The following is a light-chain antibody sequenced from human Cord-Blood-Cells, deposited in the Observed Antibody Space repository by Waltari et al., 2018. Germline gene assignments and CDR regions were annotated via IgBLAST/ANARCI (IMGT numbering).Light chain of an antibody. CDR3: QQSYSTPLT. CDR1: QSISSY. V-gene: IGKV1-39*01. Sequence: DIHMTMYPSFLSASVGDRVTITCRASQSISSYLNWYQQKPGKAPKLLIYAASSLQSGVPSRFSGSGSGTDFTLTISSLQPEDFATYYCQQSYSTPLTFGGGTKVEIK. J-gene: IGKJ4*01. CDR2: AAS.